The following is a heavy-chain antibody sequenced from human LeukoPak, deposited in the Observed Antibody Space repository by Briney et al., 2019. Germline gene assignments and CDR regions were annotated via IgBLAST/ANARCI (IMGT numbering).Heavy chain of an antibody. Sequence: PSQTLSLTCTVSGGSISSGGYYWSWIRQHPGKGLEWIGYIYYSGSTYYNPSLKSRVTIPVDTSKNQSSLKLSSVTAADTAVYYCARASTGDGYNRIDYWGQGTLVTVSS. CDR1: GGSISSGGYY. CDR2: IYYSGST. V-gene: IGHV4-31*03. D-gene: IGHD5-24*01. J-gene: IGHJ4*02. CDR3: ARASTGDGYNRIDY.